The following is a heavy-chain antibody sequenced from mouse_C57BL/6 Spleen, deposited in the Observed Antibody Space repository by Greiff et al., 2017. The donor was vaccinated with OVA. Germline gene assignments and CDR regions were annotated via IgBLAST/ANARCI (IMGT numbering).Heavy chain of an antibody. Sequence: VQLVESGAELVKPGASVKISCKASGYAFSSYWMNWVKQRPGKGLEWIGQIYPGDGDTNYNGKFKGKATLTADKSSSTAYMQLSSLTSEDSAVYVGARKRAQAYFDYWGQGTTLTVSS. D-gene: IGHD3-2*02. CDR3: ARKRAQAYFDY. V-gene: IGHV1-80*01. J-gene: IGHJ2*01. CDR2: IYPGDGDT. CDR1: GYAFSSYW.